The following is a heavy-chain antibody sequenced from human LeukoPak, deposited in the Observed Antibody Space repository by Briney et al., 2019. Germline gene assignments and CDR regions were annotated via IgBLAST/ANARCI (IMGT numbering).Heavy chain of an antibody. V-gene: IGHV4-59*01. Sequence: SETLSLTCTVSGGSISSYYWSWIRQPPGKGLEWIGYIYYSGSTNYNPSLKSRVAISVDTSKNQFSLNLSSVTAADTAVYYCARDSLWFDPWGQGTLVTVSS. CDR3: ARDSLWFDP. CDR2: IYYSGST. J-gene: IGHJ5*02. CDR1: GGSISSYY.